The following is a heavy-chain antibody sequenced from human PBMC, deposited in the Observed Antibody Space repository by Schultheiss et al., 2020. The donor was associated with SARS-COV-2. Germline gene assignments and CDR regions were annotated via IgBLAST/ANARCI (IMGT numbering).Heavy chain of an antibody. CDR2: IDWDDDK. V-gene: IGHV2-70*01. CDR1: GFSLSTSGMC. CDR3: ARIARRIAVAGTRNYYDYGMDV. Sequence: SGPTLVKPTQTLTLTCTFSGFSLSTSGMCVSWIRQPPGKALEWLALIDWDDDKYYSTSLKTRLTISKDTSKNQVVLTMTNMDPVDTATYYCARIARRIAVAGTRNYYDYGMDVWGQGTTVTVSS. J-gene: IGHJ6*02. D-gene: IGHD6-19*01.